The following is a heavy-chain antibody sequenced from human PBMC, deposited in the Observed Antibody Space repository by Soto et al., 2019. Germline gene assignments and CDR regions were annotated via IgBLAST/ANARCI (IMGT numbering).Heavy chain of an antibody. CDR3: AIVRVADSSLDY. D-gene: IGHD2-8*02. CDR1: GFIFNKYG. CDR2: ISSDGSDI. V-gene: IGHV3-30*03. Sequence: GRFLRLSCAGSGFIFNKYGLDWVCQAPGKGLEWVAFISSDGSDILYADSVQGRFTISRDNSKSTLFLHMNRPTADETAIYFCAIVRVADSSLDYWGQGALDTASS. J-gene: IGHJ4*02.